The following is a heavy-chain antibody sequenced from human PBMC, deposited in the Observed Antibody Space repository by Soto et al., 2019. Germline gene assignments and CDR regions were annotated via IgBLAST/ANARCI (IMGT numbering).Heavy chain of an antibody. CDR3: AKSVVAALRRAAFDV. CDR2: ISWNSGSI. V-gene: IGHV3-9*01. Sequence: EVQLVESGGGLVQPGRSLRLSCAASGFTVGEYAMHWVRQAPGKGLEWVSGISWNSGSIGYADSVKGRFTSSRDNAKNSLYLQMNSLRAEDTALYYCAKSVVAALRRAAFDVWGQGTMVTVSS. CDR1: GFTVGEYA. J-gene: IGHJ3*01. D-gene: IGHD2-15*01.